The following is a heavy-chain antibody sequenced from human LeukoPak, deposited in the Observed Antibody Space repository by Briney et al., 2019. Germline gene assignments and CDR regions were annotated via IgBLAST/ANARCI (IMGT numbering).Heavy chain of an antibody. CDR1: GFTFSSYE. V-gene: IGHV3-48*03. CDR2: VSSSGSTI. Sequence: GGSLRLSCAASGFTFSSYEMNWARQAPGKGLEWVSYVSSSGSTIYYADSVKGRFTISRDNAKNSLYLQMNSLRAEDTAVYYCAELGITMIGGVWGKGTTVTISS. J-gene: IGHJ6*04. D-gene: IGHD3-10*02. CDR3: AELGITMIGGV.